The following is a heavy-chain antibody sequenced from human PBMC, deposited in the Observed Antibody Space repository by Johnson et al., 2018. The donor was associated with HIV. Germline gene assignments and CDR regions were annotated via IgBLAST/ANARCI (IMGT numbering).Heavy chain of an antibody. CDR3: AKDQGKAVAAPDAFDI. CDR2: ISSSGSII. J-gene: IGHJ3*02. Sequence: VQLVESGGGLVKPGRSLRLSCAASGFTFSDYYMSWIRQAPGKGLEWVSYISSSGSIIYYADSVKGRFTISRDNAKNSLYLQMNSLRAEDTALYYCAKDQGKAVAAPDAFDIWGQGTMVTVSS. D-gene: IGHD6-19*01. CDR1: GFTFSDYY. V-gene: IGHV3-11*01.